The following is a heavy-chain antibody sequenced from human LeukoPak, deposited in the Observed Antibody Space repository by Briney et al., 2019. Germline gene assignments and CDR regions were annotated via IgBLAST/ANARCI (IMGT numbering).Heavy chain of an antibody. V-gene: IGHV4-59*08. J-gene: IGHJ5*02. CDR2: VHYSGST. Sequence: SETLSLTCTVSGDSITSYYWSWFRQPPGKRLEWIGYVHYSGSTNYNPSLKSRVTISVDTSKNQFSLKLSSVTAADTAVYYCARRSDWFDPWGQGTLVTVSS. CDR1: GDSITSYY. D-gene: IGHD6-19*01. CDR3: ARRSDWFDP.